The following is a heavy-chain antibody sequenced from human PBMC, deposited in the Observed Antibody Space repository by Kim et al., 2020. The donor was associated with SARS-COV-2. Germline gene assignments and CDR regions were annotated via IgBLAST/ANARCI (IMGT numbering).Heavy chain of an antibody. D-gene: IGHD2-2*01. CDR3: ARGGYCSSTSCAPLYYYYGMDV. CDR1: GGSFSGYY. CDR2: INHSGST. Sequence: SETLSLTCAVYGGSFSGYYWSWIRQPPGKGLEWIGEINHSGSTNYNPSLKSRVTISVDTSKNQFSLKLSSVTAADTAVYYCARGGYCSSTSCAPLYYYYGMDVWGQGTTVTVSS. V-gene: IGHV4-34*01. J-gene: IGHJ6*02.